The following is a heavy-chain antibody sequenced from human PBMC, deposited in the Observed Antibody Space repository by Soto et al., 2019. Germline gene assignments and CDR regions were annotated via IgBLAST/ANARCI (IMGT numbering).Heavy chain of an antibody. D-gene: IGHD6-19*01. V-gene: IGHV4-61*01. CDR3: ARGGNMEYSSGWYVEGNWFDP. Sequence: SETLSLTCPFSGGSVSSGSYYWSWIRQPPGKGLEWIGYIYYSGSTNYNPSLKSRVTISVDTSKNQFSLKLSSVTAADTAVYYCARGGNMEYSSGWYVEGNWFDPWGQGTLVTVSS. J-gene: IGHJ5*02. CDR1: GGSVSSGSYY. CDR2: IYYSGST.